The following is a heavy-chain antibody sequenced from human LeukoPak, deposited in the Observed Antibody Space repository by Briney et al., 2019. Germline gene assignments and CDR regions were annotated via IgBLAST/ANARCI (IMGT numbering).Heavy chain of an antibody. J-gene: IGHJ4*02. CDR3: AKRDFWSGPEYYFDY. CDR1: GFTFSIYA. V-gene: IGHV3-23*01. Sequence: GGSLRLSCAASGFTFSIYAMSWVRQAPGKGLEWVSAISGSGGSTYYADSVKGRFTISRDNSKNTLYLQMNSLRAEDTAVYYCAKRDFWSGPEYYFDYWGQGTLVTVSS. D-gene: IGHD3-3*01. CDR2: ISGSGGST.